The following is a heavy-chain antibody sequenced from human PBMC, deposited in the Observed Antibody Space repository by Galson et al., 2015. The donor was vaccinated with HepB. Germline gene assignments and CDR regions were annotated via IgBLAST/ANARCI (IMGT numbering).Heavy chain of an antibody. D-gene: IGHD3-3*01. V-gene: IGHV5-51*01. CDR2: IYPGDSDT. Sequence: QSGAEVKKPGESLKISCKGSGYSFTSYWIGWVRQMPGKGLEWMGIIYPGDSDTRYSPSFQGQVTISADKSISTAYLQWSSLKASDTAMYYCARRMPYYAPYYYYGMDVWGQGTTVTVSS. CDR1: GYSFTSYW. J-gene: IGHJ6*02. CDR3: ARRMPYYAPYYYYGMDV.